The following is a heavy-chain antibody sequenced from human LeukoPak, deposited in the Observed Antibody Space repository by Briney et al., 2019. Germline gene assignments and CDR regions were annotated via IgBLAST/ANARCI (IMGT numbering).Heavy chain of an antibody. D-gene: IGHD3-22*01. V-gene: IGHV5-51*01. CDR3: ARHKATYYYESSGYYFDY. J-gene: IGHJ4*02. Sequence: GESLKISCKGSGYSFTSYWIGWVRQMPGKGLEWMGIIYPGDSDTRYSPSFQGQVTISADKSISTAYPQWSSLKASDTAMYYCARHKATYYYESSGYYFDYWGQGTLVTVSS. CDR2: IYPGDSDT. CDR1: GYSFTSYW.